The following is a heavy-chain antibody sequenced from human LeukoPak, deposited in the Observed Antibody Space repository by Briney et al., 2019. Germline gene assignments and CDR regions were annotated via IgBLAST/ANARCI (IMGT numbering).Heavy chain of an antibody. CDR1: GGSISSYY. CDR2: IYYSGST. D-gene: IGHD2-21*02. V-gene: IGHV4-59*12. CDR3: ARVSVGGVTAIHYYYYYGMDV. J-gene: IGHJ6*02. Sequence: SETLSLTCTVSGGSISSYYWSWIRQPPGKGLEWIGYIYYSGSTNYNPSLKSRVTISVDTSKNQFSLKLSSVTAADTAVYYCARVSVGGVTAIHYYYYYGMDVWGQGTTVTVSS.